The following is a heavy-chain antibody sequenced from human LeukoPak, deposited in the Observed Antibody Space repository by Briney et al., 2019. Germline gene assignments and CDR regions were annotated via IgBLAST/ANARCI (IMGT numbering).Heavy chain of an antibody. V-gene: IGHV3-7*01. CDR2: IKQDGSEK. D-gene: IGHD3-10*01. Sequence: GGSLRLSCAAPGFTFSSYWMSWVRQAPGKGLEWVANIKQDGSEKYYVDSVKGRFTISRDNAKNSLYLQMNSLRAEDTAVYYCARDDVVRGVITDYWGQGTLVTVSS. J-gene: IGHJ4*02. CDR3: ARDDVVRGVITDY. CDR1: GFTFSSYW.